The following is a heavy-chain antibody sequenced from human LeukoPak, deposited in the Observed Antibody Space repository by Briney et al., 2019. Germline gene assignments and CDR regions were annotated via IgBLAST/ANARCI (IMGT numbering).Heavy chain of an antibody. J-gene: IGHJ4*02. CDR3: ASSQGYSYSYYLDH. Sequence: GGSLRLSCVASGFTFSSYAMSWVRQAPGKGPEWVSGISGSGGDTYYADSVKGRFTISRDNSKNTLYLQMSSLSAEDTAVYYCASSQGYSYSYYLDHWGQGTLVTVSS. CDR2: ISGSGGDT. CDR1: GFTFSSYA. V-gene: IGHV3-23*01. D-gene: IGHD5-18*01.